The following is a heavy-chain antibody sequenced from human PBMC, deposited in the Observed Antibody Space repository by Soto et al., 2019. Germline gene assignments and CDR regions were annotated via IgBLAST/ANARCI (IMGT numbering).Heavy chain of an antibody. Sequence: ASVKVSCKASGYTFTGYYMHWVRQAPGQGLEWMGWTNPNSGGTNYAQKFQGRVTMTRDTSISTAYMELSRLRSDDTAVYYCARSYNWNYMARSWGQGTLVTVSS. CDR3: ARSYNWNYMARS. CDR1: GYTFTGYY. D-gene: IGHD1-7*01. J-gene: IGHJ4*02. V-gene: IGHV1-2*02. CDR2: TNPNSGGT.